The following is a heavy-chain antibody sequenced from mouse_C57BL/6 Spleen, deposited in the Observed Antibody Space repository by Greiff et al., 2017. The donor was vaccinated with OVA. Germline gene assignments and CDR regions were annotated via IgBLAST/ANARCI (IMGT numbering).Heavy chain of an antibody. CDR2: ISSGSSTL. J-gene: IGHJ2*01. V-gene: IGHV5-17*01. CDR3: ARNFFDY. CDR1: GFTFSDYG. Sequence: EVQLVESGGGLVKPGGSLKLSCAASGFTFSDYGMHWVRQAPEKGLEWVAYISSGSSTLYSADTVKGRFTISRDNAKNTLFLQMTSLRSEDTAIYYCARNFFDYWGQGTTLTVSS.